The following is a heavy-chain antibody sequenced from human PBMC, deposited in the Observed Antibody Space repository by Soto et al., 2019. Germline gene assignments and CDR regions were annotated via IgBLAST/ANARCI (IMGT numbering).Heavy chain of an antibody. D-gene: IGHD2-2*01. CDR2: INHSGST. CDR3: AKYQPLYAFDI. Sequence: QVQLQQWGAGLLKPSETLSLTCAVYGGSFSGYYWSWIRQPPGKGLEWIGEINHSGSTNYNPSLKSRVTISVDTSKNQFSLKLSSVTAADTAVYYCAKYQPLYAFDIWGQGTMVTVSS. V-gene: IGHV4-34*01. J-gene: IGHJ3*02. CDR1: GGSFSGYY.